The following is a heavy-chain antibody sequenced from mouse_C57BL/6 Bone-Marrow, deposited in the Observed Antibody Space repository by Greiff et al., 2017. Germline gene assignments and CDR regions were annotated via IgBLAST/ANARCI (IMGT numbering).Heavy chain of an antibody. CDR2: LWWDDDT. CDR1: GFSLSTFGMG. D-gene: IGHD2-5*01. J-gene: IGHJ2*01. Sequence: QVTLKVSGPGILQPSQTLSLTCSFSGFSLSTFGMGVGWIRQPSGKGLECLEHLWWDDDTYYNPALKSRLSISNDTSKNQVYLKIASVDTADTATYYCARIEGLHSNHGDYWGQGTTLTVSA. CDR3: ARIEGLHSNHGDY. V-gene: IGHV8-8*01.